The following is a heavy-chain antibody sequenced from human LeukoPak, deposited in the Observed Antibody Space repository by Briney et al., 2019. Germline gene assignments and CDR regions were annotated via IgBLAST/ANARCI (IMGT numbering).Heavy chain of an antibody. CDR1: GGSISSSSYY. D-gene: IGHD3-3*01. J-gene: IGHJ6*02. Sequence: SETLSLTCTVSGGSISSSSYYWDWIRQPPGKGLEWIGSIYYSGSTYYNPSLKSRVTISVDTSKNQFSLKLSSVTAADTAVYYCARRPNYDFWSLEYYYGMDVWGQGTTVTVSS. V-gene: IGHV4-39*01. CDR2: IYYSGST. CDR3: ARRPNYDFWSLEYYYGMDV.